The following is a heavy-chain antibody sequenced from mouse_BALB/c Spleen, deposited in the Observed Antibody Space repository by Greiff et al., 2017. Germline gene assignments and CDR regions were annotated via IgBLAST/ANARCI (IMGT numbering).Heavy chain of an antibody. V-gene: IGHV1-5*01. D-gene: IGHD1-1*01. CDR2: IYPGNSDT. J-gene: IGHJ1*01. Sequence: VQLQQSGTVLARPGASVKMSCKASGYTFTSYWMHWVKQRPGQGLEWIGAIYPGNSDTSDNQKFKGKAKLTAVTSTSTAYMELSSLTNVDSAVYYCTRSGAIYYGSSPYFDVWGAGTTVTVSS. CDR3: TRSGAIYYGSSPYFDV. CDR1: GYTFTSYW.